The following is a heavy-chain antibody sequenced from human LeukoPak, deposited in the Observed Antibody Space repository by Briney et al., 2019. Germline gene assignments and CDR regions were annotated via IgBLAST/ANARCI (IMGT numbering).Heavy chain of an antibody. CDR2: ITHSGGDT. V-gene: IGHV3-23*01. CDR1: GFTFSSYA. CDR3: AKGSSSSRPYYFDY. D-gene: IGHD6-6*01. Sequence: GGSLRLSCAASGFTFSSYAMSWVRQAPGKGLEWFSAITHSGGDTYHADSVKGRFTISRDNSKNTLYLQMDSLRVEDTALYFCAKGSSSSRPYYFDYWGQGTPVTVSS. J-gene: IGHJ4*02.